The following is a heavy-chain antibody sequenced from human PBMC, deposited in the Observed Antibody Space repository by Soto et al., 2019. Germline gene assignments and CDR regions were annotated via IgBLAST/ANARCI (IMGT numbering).Heavy chain of an antibody. Sequence: SETLSLTCAVYGGSFSGYYWSWIRQPPGKGLEWIGEINHSGSTNYNPSLKSRVTISVDTSKNQFSLKLSSVTDADTAVYYCARRMSIAAAGRGYYYYYYGMDVWGQGTTVTVSS. CDR3: ARRMSIAAAGRGYYYYYYGMDV. J-gene: IGHJ6*02. CDR1: GGSFSGYY. D-gene: IGHD6-13*01. CDR2: INHSGST. V-gene: IGHV4-34*01.